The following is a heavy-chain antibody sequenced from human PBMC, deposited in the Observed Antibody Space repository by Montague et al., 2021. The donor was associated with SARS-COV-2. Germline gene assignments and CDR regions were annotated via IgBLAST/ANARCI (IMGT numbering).Heavy chain of an antibody. V-gene: IGHV4-34*01. CDR3: AEGFTSWSGAGY. CDR2: INRIGHT. D-gene: IGHD3-10*01. J-gene: IGHJ1*01. Sequence: SETLSLTCAVYGGSFGVHYWSWVRQPPGKGLEWIGEINRIGHTNYNPSLESRFTISVDTSKNQFSLKLSSVTAADTAVCYCAEGFTSWSGAGYWSQGTPVTVSS. CDR1: GGSFGVHY.